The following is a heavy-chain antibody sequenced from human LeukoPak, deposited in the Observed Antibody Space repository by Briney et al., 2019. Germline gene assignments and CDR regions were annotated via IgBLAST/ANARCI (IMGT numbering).Heavy chain of an antibody. Sequence: GRSLRLSCAASGFTFDDYAMHWVRHAPGKGLEWVSGISWNSGSIGYADSVKGRFTISRDNAKNSLYLQMNSLRAEDTALYYCAKGNKLGSYYFDYWGQGTLVTVSS. CDR3: AKGNKLGSYYFDY. CDR2: ISWNSGSI. V-gene: IGHV3-9*01. D-gene: IGHD7-27*01. J-gene: IGHJ4*02. CDR1: GFTFDDYA.